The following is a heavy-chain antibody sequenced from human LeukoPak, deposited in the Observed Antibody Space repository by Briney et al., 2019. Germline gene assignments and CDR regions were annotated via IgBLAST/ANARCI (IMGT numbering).Heavy chain of an antibody. CDR2: INPNSGGT. CDR3: AKEGVPAAMIGWFDP. J-gene: IGHJ5*02. Sequence: ASVKVSCKASGYTFTGYYMHWLRQAPGQGLEWMGWINPNSGGTNYAQKFQGRVTMTRDTSISTAYMELSRLRSDDTAVYYCAKEGVPAAMIGWFDPWGQGTLVTVSS. D-gene: IGHD2-2*01. V-gene: IGHV1-2*02. CDR1: GYTFTGYY.